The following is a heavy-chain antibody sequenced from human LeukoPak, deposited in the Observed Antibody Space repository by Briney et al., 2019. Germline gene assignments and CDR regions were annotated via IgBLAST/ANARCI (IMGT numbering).Heavy chain of an antibody. CDR3: ARDCSGGSCYGAFDI. J-gene: IGHJ3*02. V-gene: IGHV4-30-4*08. D-gene: IGHD2-15*01. CDR2: IYDSGST. Sequence: PSETLSLTCTVSGGSIGSSTYFWGWIRQPPGKGLEWIGYIYDSGSTYYNPSLKSRITISVDTSENRFSLKLSSVTATDTAVYYCARDCSGGSCYGAFDIWGQGTMVTVSS. CDR1: GGSIGSSTYF.